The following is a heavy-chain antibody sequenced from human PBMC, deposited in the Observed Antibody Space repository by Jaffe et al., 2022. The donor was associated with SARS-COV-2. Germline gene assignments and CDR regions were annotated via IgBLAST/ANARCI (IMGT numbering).Heavy chain of an antibody. CDR3: ARDTEPWGDSSGY. CDR2: ISYDGSNK. CDR1: GFTFSSYA. D-gene: IGHD3-22*01. V-gene: IGHV3-30*04. Sequence: QVQLVESGGGVVQPGRSLRLSCAASGFTFSSYAMHWVRQAPGKGLEWVAVISYDGSNKYYADSVKGRFTISRDNSKNTLYLQMNSLRAEDTAVYYCARDTEPWGDSSGYWGQGTLVTVSS. J-gene: IGHJ4*02.